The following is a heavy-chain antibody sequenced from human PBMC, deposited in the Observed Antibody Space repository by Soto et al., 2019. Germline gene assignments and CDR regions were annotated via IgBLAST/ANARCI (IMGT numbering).Heavy chain of an antibody. CDR3: ARDRPAITMIVVVTPGDAFDI. V-gene: IGHV1-58*01. CDR1: GFTFTSSA. J-gene: IGHJ3*02. CDR2: IVVGSGNT. D-gene: IGHD3-22*01. Sequence: SSVKVSCKASGFTFTSSAVQWVRQARGQRLEWIGWIVVGSGNTNYAQKFQERVTITRDMSTSTAYMELSSLRSEDTAVYYCARDRPAITMIVVVTPGDAFDIWGQGTMVTASS.